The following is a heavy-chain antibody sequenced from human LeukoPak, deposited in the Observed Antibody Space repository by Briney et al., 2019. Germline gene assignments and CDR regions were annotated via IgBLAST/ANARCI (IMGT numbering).Heavy chain of an antibody. CDR3: ARSTSAYYSADY. V-gene: IGHV5-51*01. D-gene: IGHD3-22*01. CDR1: EYTFTNYW. J-gene: IGHJ4*02. CDR2: IYPRDSDT. Sequence: GESLKISCKGSEYTFTNYWIGWVRQTSDKGLELVAFIYPRDSDTRYNPSFQGQVTISADKSTNTAYLQWSSLQASDTAMYYCARSTSAYYSADYWGRGTLVTVSS.